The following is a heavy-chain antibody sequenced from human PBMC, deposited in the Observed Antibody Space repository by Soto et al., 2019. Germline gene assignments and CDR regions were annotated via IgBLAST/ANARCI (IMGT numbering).Heavy chain of an antibody. V-gene: IGHV1-2*02. CDR3: ARDRPDSSGYYYFDY. CDR1: GYTFTGYY. J-gene: IGHJ4*02. Sequence: ASVKVSCKASGYTFTGYYMHWVRLAPGQGLEWMGWINPNSGGTNYAQKFQGRVTMTRDTSISTAYMELSRLRSDDTAVYYCARDRPDSSGYYYFDYWGQGTLVTVSS. CDR2: INPNSGGT. D-gene: IGHD3-22*01.